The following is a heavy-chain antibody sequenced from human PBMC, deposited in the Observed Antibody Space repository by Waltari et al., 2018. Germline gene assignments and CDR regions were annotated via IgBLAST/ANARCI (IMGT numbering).Heavy chain of an antibody. Sequence: EEQLVEYVGSLVQPGESLRLSCPASGFTFSTYWLTWVHQAPGQSPLWFSRSSSDASDKAYEDSVKGRFTISRDNAKNTLYLQMNRLSAEDTAVYYCARVARRTYRSPVPGRHYYYGMDVWGQGTTVTVSS. J-gene: IGHJ6*02. CDR3: ARVARRTYRSPVPGRHYYYGMDV. V-gene: IGHV3-74*03. CDR1: GFTFSTYW. CDR2: SSSDASDK. D-gene: IGHD1-1*01.